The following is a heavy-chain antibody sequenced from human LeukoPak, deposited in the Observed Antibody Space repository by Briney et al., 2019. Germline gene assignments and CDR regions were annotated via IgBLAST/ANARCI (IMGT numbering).Heavy chain of an antibody. Sequence: GGSLRLSCAASGFTFSSYDMHWVRQATGKGLEWVSAIGTAGDTYYPGSVKGRFIISRDNAINSLYLQMNSLRVEDTAVYYCATSSDSSGNQWGQGTLVTVSS. CDR1: GFTFSSYD. D-gene: IGHD3-22*01. V-gene: IGHV3-13*01. J-gene: IGHJ4*02. CDR3: ATSSDSSGNQ. CDR2: IGTAGDT.